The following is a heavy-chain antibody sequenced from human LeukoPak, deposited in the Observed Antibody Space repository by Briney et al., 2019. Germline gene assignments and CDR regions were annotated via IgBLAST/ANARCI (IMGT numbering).Heavy chain of an antibody. CDR1: GFTFSSYG. D-gene: IGHD2-15*01. J-gene: IGHJ4*02. V-gene: IGHV3-21*01. Sequence: GGSLRLSCAASGFTFSSYGMNWVRQAPGKGLEWVSSISSSGTYIYYADSVKGRFTISRDNAKSSLYLQMNSLRAEDTAVYYCARDRPVVARTGAIDYWGQGTLVTVSS. CDR2: ISSSGTYI. CDR3: ARDRPVVARTGAIDY.